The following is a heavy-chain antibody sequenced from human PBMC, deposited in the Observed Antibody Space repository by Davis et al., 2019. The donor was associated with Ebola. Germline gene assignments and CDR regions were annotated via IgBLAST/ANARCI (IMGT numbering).Heavy chain of an antibody. V-gene: IGHV1-46*01. CDR1: GYTFTGYD. D-gene: IGHD6-13*01. J-gene: IGHJ4*02. CDR2: INPNGGST. Sequence: ASVKVSCKASGYTFTGYDINWVRQATGQGLEWMGIINPNGGSTSYAQKFQGRVTMTRDTSTSTVYMELSSLRSEDTAVYYCARSLQLAAAGTYVVDYWGQGTLVTVSS. CDR3: ARSLQLAAAGTYVVDY.